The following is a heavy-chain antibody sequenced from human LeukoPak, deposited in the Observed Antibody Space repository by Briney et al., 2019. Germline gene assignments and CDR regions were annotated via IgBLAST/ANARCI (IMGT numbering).Heavy chain of an antibody. D-gene: IGHD1-14*01. CDR2: IHNSGRT. V-gene: IGHV4-59*08. CDR1: GGSVSSYY. J-gene: IGHJ4*02. CDR3: ARHGTISSESYFDY. Sequence: SETLSLTCSVSGGSVSSYYWSWIRQSPGKGLEWIGYIHNSGRTSYNPSLESRVTGFVDTSKNQVSLRLSSVTAADTAVYYCARHGTISSESYFDYWGQGALVTVSS.